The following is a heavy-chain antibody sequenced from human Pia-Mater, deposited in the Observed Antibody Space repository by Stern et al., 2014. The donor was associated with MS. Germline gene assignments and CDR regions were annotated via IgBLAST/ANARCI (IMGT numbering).Heavy chain of an antibody. CDR2: IGTRGTTI. J-gene: IGHJ4*02. CDR3: ARGGKSTFSY. CDR1: GFSFSDYY. Sequence: QMQLVQSGGGLVKPGGSLRLSCAASGFSFSDYYMSWIRQAPGKGLEWVSYIGTRGTTIDYTDSVEGRFTISRDNAKNSLYLQMNSLRAEDTAVYYCARGGKSTFSYWGQGTLVTVSS. D-gene: IGHD2-2*01. V-gene: IGHV3-11*01.